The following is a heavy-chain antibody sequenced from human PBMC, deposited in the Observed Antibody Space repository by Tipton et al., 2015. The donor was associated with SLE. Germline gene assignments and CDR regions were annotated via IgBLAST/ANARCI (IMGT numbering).Heavy chain of an antibody. CDR2: LYYSGST. J-gene: IGHJ3*02. D-gene: IGHD2-15*01. V-gene: IGHV4-39*01. CDR3: ARHIRIGDAFDI. Sequence: GLVKPSETLSLTCSVSGDSISSTTYYWGWIRQPPGKGLEWIGSLYYSGSTYYNPSLKSRVTISVDASKNHFSLKLSSLTAADTAAYYCARHIRIGDAFDIWGQGTMVAVSS. CDR1: GDSISSTTYY.